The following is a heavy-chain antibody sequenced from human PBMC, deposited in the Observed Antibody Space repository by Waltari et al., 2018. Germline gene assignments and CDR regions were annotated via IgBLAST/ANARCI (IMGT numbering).Heavy chain of an antibody. CDR2: VYSSGNT. J-gene: IGHJ6*03. CDR1: GGSLTNYY. Sequence: QVQLQESGPGLVTPSETLALPCSVYGGSLTNYYWNWIRQPAGKGLEWIGRVYSSGNTNYNPSLKSRVTMSADTSKNQVSLKMFSVTAADAAVYYCARDMWSGDYSYFFMDVWGKGTTVTISS. D-gene: IGHD3-3*01. V-gene: IGHV4-4*07. CDR3: ARDMWSGDYSYFFMDV.